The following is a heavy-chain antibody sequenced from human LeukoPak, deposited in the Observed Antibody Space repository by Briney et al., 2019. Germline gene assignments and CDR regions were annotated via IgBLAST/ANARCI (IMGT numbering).Heavy chain of an antibody. CDR3: ARADTAMAEIDY. CDR1: GYTFTTYA. CDR2: INAGNGNT. J-gene: IGHJ4*02. Sequence: AASVKVSCKVSGYTFTTYAMHWVRQAPGQRLEWMGWINAGNGNTEYSQKFQGRVTITADESTSAAYMELSSLRSEDTAVYYCARADTAMAEIDYWGQGTLVTVSS. D-gene: IGHD5-18*01. V-gene: IGHV1-3*01.